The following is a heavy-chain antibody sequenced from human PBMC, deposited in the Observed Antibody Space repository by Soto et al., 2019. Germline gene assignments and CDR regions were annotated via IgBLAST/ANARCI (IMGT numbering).Heavy chain of an antibody. CDR3: ARWKYSYADLPGDWFDS. D-gene: IGHD3-16*01. V-gene: IGHV4-61*01. CDR1: GASLTSGSYY. Sequence: QVQLQESGPGLVRPSETLSLTCTVSGASLTSGSYYWSWVRQPPGKGLEWIDYIYRSGSTNYNHSLKSRATISVDTSKNQFSLRLTSVTPADTAMYYCARWKYSYADLPGDWFDSWGQGTLVTVSS. CDR2: IYRSGST. J-gene: IGHJ5*01.